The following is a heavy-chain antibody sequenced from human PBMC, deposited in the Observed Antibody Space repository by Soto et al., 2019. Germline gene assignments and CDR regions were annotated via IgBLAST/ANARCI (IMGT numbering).Heavy chain of an antibody. CDR2: IYYSGST. CDR3: ARLSSAWQDNWFDP. D-gene: IGHD6-19*01. Sequence: SETLSLTCTVSGGSISSGGYYWSWIRQHPGKGLEWIGYIYYSGSTYYNPSLKSRVTISVDTSKNQFSVRLSSVTAADTAMYYCARLSSAWQDNWFDPWGQGTLVTVSS. CDR1: GGSISSGGYY. V-gene: IGHV4-31*03. J-gene: IGHJ5*02.